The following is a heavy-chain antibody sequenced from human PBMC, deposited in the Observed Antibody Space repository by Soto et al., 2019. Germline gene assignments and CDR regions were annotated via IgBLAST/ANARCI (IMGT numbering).Heavy chain of an antibody. CDR1: GYIFVNDG. CDR3: AMVDNYVTPTPQDV. V-gene: IGHV1-18*01. Sequence: QVQLLQSGDEVRKPGSSVKVSCKASGYIFVNDGIAWVRQAPVQWLEWMGWISPYSGNTHYASKVQGRLTMTTDTSTSTAYMDLGSPKSDDKAVYYCAMVDNYVTPTPQDVWGQGTTVTVSS. J-gene: IGHJ6*02. D-gene: IGHD3-16*01. CDR2: ISPYSGNT.